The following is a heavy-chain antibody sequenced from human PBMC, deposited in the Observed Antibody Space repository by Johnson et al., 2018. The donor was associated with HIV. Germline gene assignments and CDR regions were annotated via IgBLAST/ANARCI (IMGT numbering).Heavy chain of an antibody. CDR2: ISSNGGSP. V-gene: IGHV3-64*01. CDR1: GFIFSSYA. Sequence: VQLVESGGALVQPGGSLRLSCAVPGFIFSSYAMHWVRQAPGKVLEYISTISSNGGSPYYANSVKGRFTISRDNSKNTLSLQMISLRAEDTAMYYCAKARSLLDYGGFDAFDIWGQGTLVIVSS. D-gene: IGHD4-23*01. CDR3: AKARSLLDYGGFDAFDI. J-gene: IGHJ3*02.